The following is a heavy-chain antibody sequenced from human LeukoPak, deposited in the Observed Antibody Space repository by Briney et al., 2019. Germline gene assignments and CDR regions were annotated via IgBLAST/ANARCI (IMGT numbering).Heavy chain of an antibody. J-gene: IGHJ4*02. Sequence: GGSLRLSCAASGFTFSSYGMHWVRQAPGKGLEGVAVIWYDGSNKYYADSVKGRFTISRDNSKNTLYLQMNSLRAEDTAVYYCARDRSSSWYGYYFDYWGQGTLVTVSS. CDR3: ARDRSSSWYGYYFDY. D-gene: IGHD6-13*01. V-gene: IGHV3-33*01. CDR1: GFTFSSYG. CDR2: IWYDGSNK.